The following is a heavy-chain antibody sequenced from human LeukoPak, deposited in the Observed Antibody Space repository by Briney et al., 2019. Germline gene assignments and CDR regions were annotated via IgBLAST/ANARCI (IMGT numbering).Heavy chain of an antibody. J-gene: IGHJ4*02. CDR2: IIPIFGTA. V-gene: IGHV1-69*05. D-gene: IGHD1-26*01. Sequence: SVKVSCKASGGTFSSYAISWVRQAPGQGLEWMGRIIPIFGTANYAQKFQGRVTITTDESTSTAYMELSSLRSEDTAVYYCAYELVGAPDFDYWGQGTLVTVSS. CDR3: AYELVGAPDFDY. CDR1: GGTFSSYA.